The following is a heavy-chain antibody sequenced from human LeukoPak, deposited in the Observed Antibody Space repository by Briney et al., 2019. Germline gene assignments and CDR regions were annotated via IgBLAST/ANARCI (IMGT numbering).Heavy chain of an antibody. CDR3: ARGYVVVPLDV. D-gene: IGHD3-9*01. V-gene: IGHV1-18*01. Sequence: ASVKVSCTASGYNLFSYGFSWVRQAPGQGLEWMGWISAYNGHTNYAEKFQDRVTMTTDTSTRTGYMELRSLRSDDTAVYYCARGYVVVPLDVWGQGTLVTVSS. CDR1: GYNLFSYG. CDR2: ISAYNGHT. J-gene: IGHJ4*02.